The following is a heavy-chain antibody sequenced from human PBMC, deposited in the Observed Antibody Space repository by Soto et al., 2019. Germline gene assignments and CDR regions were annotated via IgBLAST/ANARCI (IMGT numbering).Heavy chain of an antibody. CDR1: GGSISSSSYY. CDR2: IYYSGTT. V-gene: IGHV4-39*01. J-gene: IGHJ6*01. D-gene: IGHD5-18*01. CDR3: ARPNKAMGNSYYGMDV. Sequence: SETLFLTCTVTGGSISSSSYYWGWIRQPPGKGLEWIGSIYYSGTTYYNPSLKSRVTISVDTSKNQFSLRLSSVTAADTAVYYCARPNKAMGNSYYGMDVWGQGTTVT.